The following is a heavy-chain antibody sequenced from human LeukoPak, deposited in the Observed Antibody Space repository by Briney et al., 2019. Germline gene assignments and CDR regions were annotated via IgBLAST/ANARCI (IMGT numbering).Heavy chain of an antibody. CDR3: ARGAGFAEPLPEY. CDR2: INAGHGNT. J-gene: IGHJ4*02. CDR1: GYTFTSYA. Sequence: ASVKVSCKASGYTFTSYAIQWVRQAPGQRLEWMGWINAGHGNTKYSQKFQGRVTITRDTSASTAYMELSSLRSEDTAVYYCARGAGFAEPLPEYWGQGTLLTVST. V-gene: IGHV1-3*01. D-gene: IGHD1-14*01.